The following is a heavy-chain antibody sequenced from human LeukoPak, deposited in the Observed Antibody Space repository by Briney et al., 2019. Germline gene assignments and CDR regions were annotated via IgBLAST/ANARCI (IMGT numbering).Heavy chain of an antibody. D-gene: IGHD2-2*01. CDR2: IIPIFGTA. CDR3: ARGYCSSTSCWHGDFQH. J-gene: IGHJ1*01. Sequence: ASVEVSCKASGGTYSSYAISWVRQAPGQGLEWMGGIIPIFGTANYAQKFQGRVTITTDESTSTAYMELSSLRSEDTAVYYCARGYCSSTSCWHGDFQHWGQGTLVTVSS. V-gene: IGHV1-69*05. CDR1: GGTYSSYA.